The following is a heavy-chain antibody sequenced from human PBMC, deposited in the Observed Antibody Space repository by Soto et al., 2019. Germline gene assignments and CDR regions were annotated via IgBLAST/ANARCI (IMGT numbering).Heavy chain of an antibody. Sequence: EVQLMESGGGLVRPGGSLRLSCEASGFTFSTYWMGWVRQIPGKGLEYVANIRGDGSATEYLDSVTGRFFIFRDNVKNSGSRKINRLRADDRGTYYCVRQNIPSQPDGNTRRGQGTPVTVSS. CDR2: IRGDGSAT. CDR1: GFTFSTYW. V-gene: IGHV3-7*01. CDR3: VRQNIPSQPDGNTR. J-gene: IGHJ4*02. D-gene: IGHD1-1*01.